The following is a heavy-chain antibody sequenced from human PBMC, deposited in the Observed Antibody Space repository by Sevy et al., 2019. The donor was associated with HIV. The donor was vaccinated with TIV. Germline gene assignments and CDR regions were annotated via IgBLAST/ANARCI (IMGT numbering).Heavy chain of an antibody. CDR3: ARAQQVTMLVVIGGLYFDF. Sequence: GGSLRLSCAASGFTFSSYWMTWVRQAPGKGLEWVANIKQDMSEKYYADSVKGRFTISRDNARNSLYLQMESLGAEDTAVYYCARAQQVTMLVVIGGLYFDFWGQGTLVTVS. CDR1: GFTFSSYW. D-gene: IGHD3-22*01. V-gene: IGHV3-7*01. J-gene: IGHJ4*02. CDR2: IKQDMSEK.